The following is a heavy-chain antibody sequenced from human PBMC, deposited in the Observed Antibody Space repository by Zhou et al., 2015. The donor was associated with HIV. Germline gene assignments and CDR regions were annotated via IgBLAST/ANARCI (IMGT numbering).Heavy chain of an antibody. Sequence: QVQLVQSGAEVKKPGASVKVSCKASGYTFTSYGISWVRQAPGQGLEWMGWISTYNGNTNYAQNLQGRVTMTTDTSTSTADMELRSLRSDDTAVYYCARVLASYVDIVTTSVQFDFWGQGTLVTVSS. J-gene: IGHJ4*02. V-gene: IGHV1-18*01. CDR1: GYTFTSYG. D-gene: IGHD5-12*01. CDR2: ISTYNGNT. CDR3: ARVLASYVDIVTTSVQFDF.